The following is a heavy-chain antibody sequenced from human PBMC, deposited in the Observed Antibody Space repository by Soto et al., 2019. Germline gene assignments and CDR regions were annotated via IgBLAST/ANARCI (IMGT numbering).Heavy chain of an antibody. CDR2: ISGSGGST. V-gene: IGHV3-23*01. J-gene: IGHJ5*02. CDR1: GLTFSSYS. D-gene: IGHD6-6*01. Sequence: GGSLTLSCAASGLTFSSYSRSWVRQAPGKGLEWVSAISGSGGSTYYADSVKGRFTISRDTSNNTLHLQMNSLRADDTAVDYVEKNSFPFVVAYSSSSWVSWGQGTLVTVSS. CDR3: EKNSFPFVVAYSSSSWVS.